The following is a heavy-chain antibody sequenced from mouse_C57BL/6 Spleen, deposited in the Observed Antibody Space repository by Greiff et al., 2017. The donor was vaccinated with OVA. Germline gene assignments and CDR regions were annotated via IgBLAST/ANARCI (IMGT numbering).Heavy chain of an antibody. CDR3: TAGLSYFDY. CDR2: IRLKSDNYAT. V-gene: IGHV6-3*01. D-gene: IGHD2-4*01. J-gene: IGHJ2*01. Sequence: EVQVVESGGGLVQPGGSMKLSCVASGFTFSNYWMNWVRQSPATGLEWVAQIRLKSDNYATHYAESVKGRFTISRDDYKSSVYQQMNNLRAEDTGIYYCTAGLSYFDYWGQGTTLTVSS. CDR1: GFTFSNYW.